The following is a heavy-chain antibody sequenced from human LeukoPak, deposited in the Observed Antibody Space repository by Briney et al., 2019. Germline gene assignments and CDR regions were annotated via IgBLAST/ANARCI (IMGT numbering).Heavy chain of an antibody. D-gene: IGHD5-24*01. J-gene: IGHJ4*02. Sequence: GSLRLSCAASGFTFSSYWIHWVRQAPGKGLVWVSDINNGGSTTAYADSVKGRFTISRDNAKNTLYLQMNSLRAEDTAVYYCARRAPTRYFDYWGQATLVTVSS. CDR3: ARRAPTRYFDY. CDR1: GFTFSSYW. V-gene: IGHV3-74*01. CDR2: INNGGSTT.